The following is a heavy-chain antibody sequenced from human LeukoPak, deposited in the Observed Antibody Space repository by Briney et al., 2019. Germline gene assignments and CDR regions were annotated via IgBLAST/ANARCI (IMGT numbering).Heavy chain of an antibody. Sequence: ASVKVSCKASGYTFTGYYMHWVRQAPGQGLEWMGWINPNSGGTNYAQKFQGRVTMTRDTSISTAFMELSRLRSDDTAVYYCARDGWYISYMDVWGKGTTVTVSS. CDR2: INPNSGGT. V-gene: IGHV1-2*02. CDR1: GYTFTGYY. CDR3: ARDGWYISYMDV. D-gene: IGHD6-19*01. J-gene: IGHJ6*03.